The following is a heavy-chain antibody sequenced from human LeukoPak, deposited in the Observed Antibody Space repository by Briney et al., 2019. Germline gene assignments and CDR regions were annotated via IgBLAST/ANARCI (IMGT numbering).Heavy chain of an antibody. Sequence: PTETLSLTCTVSGGSISSSSYYWGWIRQPPGEGLEWIGYIYYSGSTYYNPSLKTRVTISVDTSKNQFSLKLSSVTAADTAVYYCAKHGPYNWNTDFDYWGQGTLVTVSS. CDR2: IYYSGST. D-gene: IGHD1/OR15-1a*01. J-gene: IGHJ4*02. CDR3: AKHGPYNWNTDFDY. V-gene: IGHV4-39*01. CDR1: GGSISSSSYY.